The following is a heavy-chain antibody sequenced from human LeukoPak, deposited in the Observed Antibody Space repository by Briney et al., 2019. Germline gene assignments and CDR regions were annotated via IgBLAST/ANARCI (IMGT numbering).Heavy chain of an antibody. D-gene: IGHD5-18*01. Sequence: GESLKISCKGSGYSFTSYWIGWVRQMPGKGLEWVGIIYPGGSDIRDSPSFQGQVTISADKSISTAYLQWSSLKASDTAIYYCARHARSGGGYTYGVFDYWGQGTLVTVSS. CDR1: GYSFTSYW. CDR3: ARHARSGGGYTYGVFDY. V-gene: IGHV5-51*01. CDR2: IYPGGSDI. J-gene: IGHJ4*02.